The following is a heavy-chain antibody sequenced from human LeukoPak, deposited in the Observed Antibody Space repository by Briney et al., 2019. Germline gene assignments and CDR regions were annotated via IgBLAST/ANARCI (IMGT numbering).Heavy chain of an antibody. CDR1: GYSFTSYW. CDR3: ARGGRWLQSSFDY. J-gene: IGHJ4*02. Sequence: GESLKISCKGSGYSFTSYWIGWVRQMPGKGLEWMGIIYPGDSDSRYSPSFQGQVTISPDKSISTAYLQWSSLKASGTAMYYCARGGRWLQSSFDYWGQGTVVTVSS. V-gene: IGHV5-51*01. CDR2: IYPGDSDS. D-gene: IGHD5-24*01.